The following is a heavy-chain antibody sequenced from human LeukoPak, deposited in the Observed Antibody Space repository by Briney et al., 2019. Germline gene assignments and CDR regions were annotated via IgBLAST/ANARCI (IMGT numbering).Heavy chain of an antibody. D-gene: IGHD6-19*01. CDR2: ISGSGGST. CDR3: AKDLGSSGWYIDY. V-gene: IGHV3-23*01. Sequence: GGSLRLSCAASGFTFSSYGMHWVRQAPGKGLEWVSAISGSGGSTYYADSVKGRFTISRDNSKNTLYLQMNSLRAEDTAVYYCAKDLGSSGWYIDYWGQGTLVTVSS. J-gene: IGHJ4*02. CDR1: GFTFSSYG.